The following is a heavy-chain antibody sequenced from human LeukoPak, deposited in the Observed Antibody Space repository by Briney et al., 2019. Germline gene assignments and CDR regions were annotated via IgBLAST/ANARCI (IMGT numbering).Heavy chain of an antibody. CDR1: GYTFTSYG. CDR2: ISAYNGNT. Sequence: ASVKVSCKASGYTFTSYGISWVRQAPGQGLEWMGWISAYNGNTNHAQKFQGRLTLTTDTSTTTAYMELRSLRSDDTAVYYCARDRESWFDPWGQGTLVTVSS. CDR3: ARDRESWFDP. V-gene: IGHV1-18*01. J-gene: IGHJ5*02.